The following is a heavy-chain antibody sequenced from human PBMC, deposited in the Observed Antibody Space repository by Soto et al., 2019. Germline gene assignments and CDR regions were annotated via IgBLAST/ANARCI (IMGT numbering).Heavy chain of an antibody. D-gene: IGHD2-15*01. CDR1: GFVFSSYA. V-gene: IGHV3-30*09. CDR2: ISHDGQNK. CDR3: ARGGYCRGGSCRYYYYGVDV. Sequence: AGGSLRLSCAASGFVFSSYAMQWVRQARGKGLEWVAVISHDGQNKYYADSVKGRFAISRDNSRNTLSLEMSSLRAEDTAVYFCARGGYCRGGSCRYYYYGVDVWGLGTTVTVSS. J-gene: IGHJ6*02.